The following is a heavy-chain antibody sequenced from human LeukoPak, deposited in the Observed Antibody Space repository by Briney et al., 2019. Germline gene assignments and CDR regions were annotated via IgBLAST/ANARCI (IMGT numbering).Heavy chain of an antibody. Sequence: GGSLRLSCAASGFTVSSNYMSWVRQAPGKGVEWVSVIYSGGSTYYTDSVKGRFTISRDNSKNTLYLQMNSLRAEDTAVYYCASNRYCSSTSCFYYYGMDVWGKGTTVTVSS. CDR2: IYSGGST. CDR1: GFTVSSNY. J-gene: IGHJ6*04. CDR3: ASNRYCSSTSCFYYYGMDV. D-gene: IGHD2-2*01. V-gene: IGHV3-53*01.